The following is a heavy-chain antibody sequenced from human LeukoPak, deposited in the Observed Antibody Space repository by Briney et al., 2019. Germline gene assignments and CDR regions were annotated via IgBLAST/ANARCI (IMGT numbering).Heavy chain of an antibody. Sequence: GGSLRLSCAASGFTFSSYGMHWVRQPPGKGLEWVAVISYDGSNKYCADSVKGRFTISRDNSKNTLYLQMNSLRAEDTAVYYCANGYSSSWYLDDAFDIWGQGTMVTVSS. CDR3: ANGYSSSWYLDDAFDI. CDR1: GFTFSSYG. J-gene: IGHJ3*02. CDR2: ISYDGSNK. D-gene: IGHD6-13*01. V-gene: IGHV3-30*18.